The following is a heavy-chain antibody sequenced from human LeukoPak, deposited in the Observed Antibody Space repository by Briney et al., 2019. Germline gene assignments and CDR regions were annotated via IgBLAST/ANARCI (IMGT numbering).Heavy chain of an antibody. D-gene: IGHD3-22*01. V-gene: IGHV3-23*01. Sequence: GGSLRLSCAASGFTFSSYAMSWVRQAPGKGLEWVSDISGSGGSTYYADSVKGRFTISRDNSKNTLYLQMNSLRAEDTAVYYCAKEKYYYDSSGYKTRRAFDIWGQGTMVTVSS. CDR3: AKEKYYYDSSGYKTRRAFDI. CDR2: ISGSGGST. J-gene: IGHJ3*02. CDR1: GFTFSSYA.